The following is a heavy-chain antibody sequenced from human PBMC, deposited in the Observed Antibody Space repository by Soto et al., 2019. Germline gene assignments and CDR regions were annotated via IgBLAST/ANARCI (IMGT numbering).Heavy chain of an antibody. J-gene: IGHJ4*02. Sequence: QVQLVQSGAEVKKPGSSVKVSCKASGGTFSTYAITWVRQAPGQGLEWLGGIIPIFGTTDYARKFQGRVTITADESTSTVFIELSSVTSEDTAVYYCARGVGAYYFDYWGQGTLVTVFS. V-gene: IGHV1-69*01. D-gene: IGHD1-26*01. CDR3: ARGVGAYYFDY. CDR1: GGTFSTYA. CDR2: IIPIFGTT.